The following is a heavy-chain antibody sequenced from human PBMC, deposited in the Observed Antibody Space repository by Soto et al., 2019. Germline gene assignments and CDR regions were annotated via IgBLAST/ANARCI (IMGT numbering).Heavy chain of an antibody. CDR1: GGSISSYY. D-gene: IGHD6-6*01. Sequence: PSETLSLTCTVSGGSISSYYWSWIRQPPGKGLEWIGYIYYSGSTNYNPSLKSRVTISLDTSRNQFSLRLSSVTAADTAIYYCARRGSSSEGAYSYYYMDVWGKGTTVTVSS. J-gene: IGHJ6*03. CDR2: IYYSGST. CDR3: ARRGSSSEGAYSYYYMDV. V-gene: IGHV4-59*01.